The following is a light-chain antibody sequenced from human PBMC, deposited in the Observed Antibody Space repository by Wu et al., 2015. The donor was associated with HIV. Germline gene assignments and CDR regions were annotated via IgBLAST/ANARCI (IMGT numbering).Light chain of an antibody. V-gene: IGKV3-20*01. CDR1: QSVASNY. CDR3: QQYAISPIT. CDR2: TAS. Sequence: EIVLTQSPVTLSLSPGERATLSCRASQSVASNYLAWFQQKPGQAPRLLIHTASSRATGIPDFTLTISRLEPEDFAVYSCQQYAISPITFGQGTRLEIK. J-gene: IGKJ5*01.